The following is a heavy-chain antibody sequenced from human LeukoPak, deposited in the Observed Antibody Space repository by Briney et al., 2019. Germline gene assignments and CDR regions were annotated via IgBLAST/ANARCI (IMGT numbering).Heavy chain of an antibody. J-gene: IGHJ4*02. V-gene: IGHV3-23*01. CDR1: GFSFTTYW. CDR3: ATYRQVLLPFES. CDR2: IFPSGGEI. Sequence: GGSLRLSCAASGFSFTTYWMSWVRQAPGKGLEWVSSIFPSGGEIHYADSVRGRFTISRDNSKSTLSLQMNSLRAEDTAIYYCATYRQVLLPFESWGQGTLVTVSS. D-gene: IGHD2-8*02.